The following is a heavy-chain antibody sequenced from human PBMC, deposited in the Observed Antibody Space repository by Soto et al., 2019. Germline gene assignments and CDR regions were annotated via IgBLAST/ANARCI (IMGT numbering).Heavy chain of an antibody. D-gene: IGHD5-12*01. CDR2: IWYDGSNK. CDR3: SREPPPGGSDEVGDYYGMDV. Sequence: GGSLRLSCAASGFTFSSYGMHWVRQAPGKGLEWVAVIWYDGSNKYYADSVKGRFTISRDNSKNTLYLQMNSLRAEDTAVYYCSREPPPGGSDEVGDYYGMDVWGQGTTVTVSS. CDR1: GFTFSSYG. J-gene: IGHJ6*02. V-gene: IGHV3-33*01.